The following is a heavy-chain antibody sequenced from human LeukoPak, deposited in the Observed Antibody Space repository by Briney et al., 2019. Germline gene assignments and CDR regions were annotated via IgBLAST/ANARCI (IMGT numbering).Heavy chain of an antibody. V-gene: IGHV1-2*02. CDR2: INPNSGGT. CDR1: GYTFTGYY. Sequence: ASVKVSCKASGYTFTGYYMHWVRQAPGQGLEWMGWINPNSGGTNYAQKFQGRVTMTRDTSISTAYMELSRLRSDDTAVYYCARLTSVEWELRYFDYWGQGTLVTVSS. D-gene: IGHD1-26*01. CDR3: ARLTSVEWELRYFDY. J-gene: IGHJ4*02.